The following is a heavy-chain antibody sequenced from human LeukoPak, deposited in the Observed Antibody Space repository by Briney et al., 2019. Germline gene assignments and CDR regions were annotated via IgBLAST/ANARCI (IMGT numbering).Heavy chain of an antibody. CDR1: GYTLTELS. Sequence: ASVKVSCKVSGYTLTELSMHWVRQAPGKGLEWMGGFDPEDGETIYAQKFQGRVTMTEDTSTDTAYMELSSLRSEDTAVYYCATQGYSSVAKHYFDCWGQGTLVTVSS. CDR3: ATQGYSSVAKHYFDC. J-gene: IGHJ4*02. D-gene: IGHD6-19*01. V-gene: IGHV1-24*01. CDR2: FDPEDGET.